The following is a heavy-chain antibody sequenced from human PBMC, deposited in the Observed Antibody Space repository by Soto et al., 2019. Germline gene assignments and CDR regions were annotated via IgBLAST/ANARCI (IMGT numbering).Heavy chain of an antibody. Sequence: SETLSLTCAVYGGSFSGYYWSWIRQPPGKGLEWIGEINHSGSTNYNPSLKSRVTISVDTSKNQFSLKLSSVSAADTAVYYCARGDLTNDYWGQGTLVTVSS. CDR3: ARGDLTNDY. V-gene: IGHV4-34*01. J-gene: IGHJ4*02. D-gene: IGHD4-17*01. CDR1: GGSFSGYY. CDR2: INHSGST.